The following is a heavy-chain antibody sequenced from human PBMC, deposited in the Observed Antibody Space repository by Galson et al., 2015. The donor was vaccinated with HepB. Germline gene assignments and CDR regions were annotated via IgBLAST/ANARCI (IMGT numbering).Heavy chain of an antibody. CDR3: ARHDGGILTGAFHL. CDR1: GYNFYNYW. CDR2: LYPDDSDT. Sequence: QSGAEVKKPGESLQISCKGSGYNFYNYWIGWVRQMPGKGLEWIGILYPDDSDTRYSPSFQGQVTISADKSTSTAYLRWSSLRASDTAIYYCARHDGGILTGAFHLWGQGALVTVSS. V-gene: IGHV5-51*01. J-gene: IGHJ4*02. D-gene: IGHD3-9*01.